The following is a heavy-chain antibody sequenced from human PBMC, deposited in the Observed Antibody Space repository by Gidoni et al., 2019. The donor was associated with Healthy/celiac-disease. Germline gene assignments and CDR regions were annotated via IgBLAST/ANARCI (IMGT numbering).Heavy chain of an antibody. CDR2: ISYDGSNK. Sequence: QVQLVESGGGVVQPGRSLRLSCAASGFTFSSYAMHWVRQAPGKGLEWVAVISYDGSNKYYADSVKGRFTISRDNSKNTLYLQMNSLRAEDTAVYYCARGKIDGYYYFDYWGQGTLVTVSS. CDR3: ARGKIDGYYYFDY. V-gene: IGHV3-30-3*01. J-gene: IGHJ4*02. D-gene: IGHD3-22*01. CDR1: GFTFSSYA.